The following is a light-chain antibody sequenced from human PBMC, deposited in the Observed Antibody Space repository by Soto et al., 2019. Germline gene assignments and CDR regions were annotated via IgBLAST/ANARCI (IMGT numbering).Light chain of an antibody. CDR3: QQSRSIPLT. CDR2: TAS. J-gene: IGKJ4*01. Sequence: DIQLTQSPSSLSASVGDRVTITCRASQSITSYLNWYQQKPGKAPTLLIYTASILQSGVPSRFSGSGSGTDFTLTISSLQLEDFATYYCQQSRSIPLTFGGGTKVEIK. V-gene: IGKV1-39*01. CDR1: QSITSY.